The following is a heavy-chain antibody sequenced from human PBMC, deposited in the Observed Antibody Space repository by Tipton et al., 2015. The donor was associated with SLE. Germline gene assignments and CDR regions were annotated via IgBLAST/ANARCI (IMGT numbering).Heavy chain of an antibody. CDR1: GGSISSGSYY. Sequence: TLSLTCTVSGGSISSGSYYWSWIRQPAGKGLEWIGRIYTSGSTNYNPSLKSRVTISVDTSKNQFSLKLSSVTAADTAVYYCARVPMTTVTYYFDYWGQGTLVTVSS. V-gene: IGHV4-61*02. CDR3: ARVPMTTVTYYFDY. CDR2: IYTSGST. J-gene: IGHJ4*02. D-gene: IGHD4-11*01.